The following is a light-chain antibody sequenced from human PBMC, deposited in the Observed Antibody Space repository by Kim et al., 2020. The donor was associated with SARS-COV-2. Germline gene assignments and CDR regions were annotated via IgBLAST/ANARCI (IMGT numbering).Light chain of an antibody. CDR1: QSLLHSHGYND. CDR3: MQTVQAPWT. V-gene: IGKV2-28*01. CDR2: LNS. J-gene: IGKJ1*01. Sequence: SASLTCRSRQSLLHSHGYNDLGLYVQEPGQSPQLLIYLNSCRASGVPDRFSCSGSGTDFTLKITRVEAEDVGVYYCMQTVQAPWTFGQGTKVDIK.